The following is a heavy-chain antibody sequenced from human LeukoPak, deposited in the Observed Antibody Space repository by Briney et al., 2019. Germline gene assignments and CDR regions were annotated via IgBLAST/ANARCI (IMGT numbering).Heavy chain of an antibody. CDR1: GFTFSSYS. CDR3: AKKRSGSYRTAFDI. D-gene: IGHD1-26*01. V-gene: IGHV3-21*04. Sequence: PGGSLRLSCAASGFTFSSYSMNWVRQAPGKGLEWVSSISSSSSYIYYADSVKGRFTISRDNSKNTLSLQMNSLRAEDTAVYYCAKKRSGSYRTAFDIWGQGTMVTVSS. J-gene: IGHJ3*02. CDR2: ISSSSSYI.